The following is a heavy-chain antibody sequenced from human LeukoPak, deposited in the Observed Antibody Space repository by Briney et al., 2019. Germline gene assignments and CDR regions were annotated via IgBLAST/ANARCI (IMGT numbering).Heavy chain of an antibody. V-gene: IGHV4-39*07. D-gene: IGHD3-22*01. CDR1: GGSISSSSYY. CDR3: ARGATRPYDSSGYLDAFDI. Sequence: SETLSLTCTVSGGSISSSSYYWGWIRQPPGKWLEWIGSIYYSGSTYYNPSLESRVTISVDTSKNQFSLKLSSVTAADTAVYYCARGATRPYDSSGYLDAFDIWGQGTMVTVSS. J-gene: IGHJ3*02. CDR2: IYYSGST.